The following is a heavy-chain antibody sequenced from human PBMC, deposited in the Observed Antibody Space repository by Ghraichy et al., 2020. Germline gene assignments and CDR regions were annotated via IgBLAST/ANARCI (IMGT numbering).Heavy chain of an antibody. D-gene: IGHD3-9*01. CDR1: GGSISSSAYY. J-gene: IGHJ5*02. CDR2: IHYSGST. CDR3: ARQQGYYDILSPFDP. Sequence: SETLSLTCTVSGGSISSSAYYWGWIRQPPGKGLEWIGSIHYSGSTYYNPSLESRVTTSVDTSKNQFSLKLTSVTAADTAVYYCARQQGYYDILSPFDPWGQGTLFTVSS. V-gene: IGHV4-39*01.